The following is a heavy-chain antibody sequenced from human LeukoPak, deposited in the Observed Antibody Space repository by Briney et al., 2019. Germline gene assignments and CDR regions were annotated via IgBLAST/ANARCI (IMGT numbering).Heavy chain of an antibody. J-gene: IGHJ4*02. V-gene: IGHV4-30-4*07. CDR1: GGSISSGGYS. CDR2: IYYSGST. CDR3: ARHLATVGDDY. D-gene: IGHD3-16*01. Sequence: SQTLSLTCAVSGGSISSGGYSWSWIRQPPGKGLEWIGYIYYSGSTNYNPSLKSRVTISVDTSKNQFSLKLSSVTAADTAVYYCARHLATVGDDYWGQGTLVTVSS.